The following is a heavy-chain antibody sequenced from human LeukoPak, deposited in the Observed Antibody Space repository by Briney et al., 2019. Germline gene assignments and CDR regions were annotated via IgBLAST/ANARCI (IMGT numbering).Heavy chain of an antibody. J-gene: IGHJ4*02. CDR2: ISSSSSTI. Sequence: GGSLRLSCAASGFAFSSYSMNWVRQAPGKGLEWVSYISSSSSTIYYADSVKGRFTISRDNAKNSLYLQMNSLRAEDTAVYYCARGADTAGIWGQGTLVTVSS. CDR1: GFAFSSYS. D-gene: IGHD5-18*01. V-gene: IGHV3-48*04. CDR3: ARGADTAGI.